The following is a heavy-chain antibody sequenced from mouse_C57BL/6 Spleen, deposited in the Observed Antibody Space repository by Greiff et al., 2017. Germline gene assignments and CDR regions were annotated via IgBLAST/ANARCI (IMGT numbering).Heavy chain of an antibody. V-gene: IGHV1-53*01. CDR1: GYTFTSYW. CDR3: ASYYDYDGGFAY. Sequence: VQLQQPGTELVKPGASVKLSCTASGYTFTSYWMHWVQQRPGQGLEWIGNINPSNGGTNYNEKFKSKATLTVDKSSSTAYMQLSSLTYEDSAVYYCASYYDYDGGFAYWGQGTLVTVSA. J-gene: IGHJ3*01. D-gene: IGHD2-4*01. CDR2: INPSNGGT.